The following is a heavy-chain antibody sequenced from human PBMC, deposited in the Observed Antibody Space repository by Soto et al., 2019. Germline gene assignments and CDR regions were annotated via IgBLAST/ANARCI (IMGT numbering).Heavy chain of an antibody. CDR1: GGSISSGGYY. V-gene: IGHV4-39*01. J-gene: IGHJ4*02. CDR3: ARHRRGYSYVGRLYYFDY. CDR2: IYYSGST. D-gene: IGHD5-18*01. Sequence: PSETLSLTCTVSGGSISSGGYYWSWIRQHPGKGLEWIGYIYYSGSTYYNPSLKSRVTISVDTSKNQFSLKLSSVTAADTAVYYCARHRRGYSYVGRLYYFDYWGQGTLVTVSS.